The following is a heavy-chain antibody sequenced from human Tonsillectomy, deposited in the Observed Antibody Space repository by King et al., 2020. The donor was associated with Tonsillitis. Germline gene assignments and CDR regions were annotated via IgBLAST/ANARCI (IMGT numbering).Heavy chain of an antibody. Sequence: QLQESGPGLVKPSETLSLTCAVSGYSISGYYWAWIRQPPGKGLEWIGIIYHSGSTYYKPSLKSRVTISVDTSKSQFSLKLNSVTAADTAVYYCARALADGSGRHLRVNFFDYGGQGTLVTVSS. CDR3: ARALADGSGRHLRVNFFDY. CDR1: GYSISGYY. CDR2: IYHSGST. V-gene: IGHV4-38-2*01. J-gene: IGHJ4*02. D-gene: IGHD6-19*01.